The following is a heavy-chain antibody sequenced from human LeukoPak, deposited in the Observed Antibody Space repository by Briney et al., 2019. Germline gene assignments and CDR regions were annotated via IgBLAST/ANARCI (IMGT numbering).Heavy chain of an antibody. CDR1: GFTVINSY. CDR2: IYSDGST. J-gene: IGHJ5*02. V-gene: IGHV3-53*01. D-gene: IGHD2-2*01. CDR3: ARGYCSSISCNWFDP. Sequence: GGSLRLSCAASGFTVINSYLTWVRQAPGKGLEWVSVIYSDGSTYYADSVKGRFTISRDISKNTLFLQMNSLRAEDTAVYYCARGYCSSISCNWFDPWGQGILVTVSS.